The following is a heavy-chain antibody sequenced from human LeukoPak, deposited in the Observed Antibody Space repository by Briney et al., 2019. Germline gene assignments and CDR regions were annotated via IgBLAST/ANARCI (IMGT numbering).Heavy chain of an antibody. J-gene: IGHJ6*03. Sequence: PSETLSLTCAVYGGSFSGYYWSWIRQPPGKGLEWIGEINHSGSTNYNPSLKSRVTISVDTSKNQFSLKLSSVTAADTAVYYCASQGAYCSSTSCYARDYYYYYMDVWGKGTTVTVSS. CDR3: ASQGAYCSSTSCYARDYYYYYMDV. V-gene: IGHV4-34*01. CDR2: INHSGST. D-gene: IGHD2-2*01. CDR1: GGSFSGYY.